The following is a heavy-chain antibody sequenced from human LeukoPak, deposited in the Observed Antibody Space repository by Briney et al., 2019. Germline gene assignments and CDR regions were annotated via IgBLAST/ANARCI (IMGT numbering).Heavy chain of an antibody. CDR1: GVSIDTYY. J-gene: IGHJ4*02. V-gene: IGHV4-4*07. Sequence: SETLSLTCSVSGVSIDTYYWSWIRQPAGKGLEWIGRIFASGSGNYNPSLRGRVTMSVDTSRNQFSLQLTSVTAADTAVYYCARTDDSGTYQGLFDYWGQGSLVTVSS. D-gene: IGHD1-26*01. CDR3: ARTDDSGTYQGLFDY. CDR2: IFASGSG.